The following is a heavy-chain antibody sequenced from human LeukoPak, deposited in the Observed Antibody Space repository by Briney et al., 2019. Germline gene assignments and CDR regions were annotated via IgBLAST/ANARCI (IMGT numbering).Heavy chain of an antibody. D-gene: IGHD3-22*01. CDR3: AAISDSTGYPFDY. J-gene: IGHJ4*02. CDR2: INAGNGNT. CDR1: GYTFTRYG. Sequence: ASVNVSCKASGYTFTRYGIHWVRQAPGQRLEWMGWINAGNGNTKYSQKFQGRVTITRETSASTAYMEVSSLRSEDTAVYYCAAISDSTGYPFDYWGQGTLVTVSS. V-gene: IGHV1-3*01.